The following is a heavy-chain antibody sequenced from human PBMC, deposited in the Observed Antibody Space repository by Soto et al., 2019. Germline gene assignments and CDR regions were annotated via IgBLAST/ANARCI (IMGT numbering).Heavy chain of an antibody. CDR1: GGSFSGYY. Sequence: SETLSLTCAVYGGSFSGYYWSWIRQSPGKGLEWIGEINHSGSTNYNPSLKSRVTISVDTSKNQFSLKLSSVTAADTAVYYCARGYYDFWSGYYLYFDYWGQGTLVTVSS. CDR3: ARGYYDFWSGYYLYFDY. CDR2: INHSGST. V-gene: IGHV4-34*01. J-gene: IGHJ4*02. D-gene: IGHD3-3*01.